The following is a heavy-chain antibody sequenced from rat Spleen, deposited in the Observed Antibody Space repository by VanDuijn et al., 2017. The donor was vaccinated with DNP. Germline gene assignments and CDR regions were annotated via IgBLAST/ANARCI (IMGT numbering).Heavy chain of an antibody. CDR2: ITYDGSRT. Sequence: EVQLVESGGRLVQPGKSLRISCAASGFTFSDYNMAWVRQAPKKGLEWVATITYDGSRTYYRDSVKGRFTISRDKAKSTLYLQMDSLRSEDTATYYCTTSEGTNAWGQGTSVTVSS. J-gene: IGHJ4*01. CDR1: GFTFSDYN. CDR3: TTSEGTNA. V-gene: IGHV5S10*01. D-gene: IGHD1-11*01.